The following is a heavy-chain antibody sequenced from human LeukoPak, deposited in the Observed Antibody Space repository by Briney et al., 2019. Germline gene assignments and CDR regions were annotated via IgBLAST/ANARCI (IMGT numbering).Heavy chain of an antibody. V-gene: IGHV1-2*06. CDR1: GYSFTDYL. J-gene: IGHJ4*02. CDR2: INPSSGGT. CDR3: ARQGIGAVDY. Sequence: ASVKVSCKDSGYSFTDYLMHWVRQAPGQGLEWIGRINPSSGGTNYGQKFQGRVTMTRDTSITTAYMEVSRLTSDDTAVYYCARQGIGAVDYWGQGTLVTVSS. D-gene: IGHD1-26*01.